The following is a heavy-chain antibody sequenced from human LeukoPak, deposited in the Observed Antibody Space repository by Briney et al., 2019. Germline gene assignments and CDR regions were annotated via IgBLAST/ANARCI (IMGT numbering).Heavy chain of an antibody. Sequence: GESLKISCKGSGYSFTSYWIGWARQMPGKGLEWMGIIYPGDSDTRYSPSFQGQVTISADKSISTAYLQWSSLKASDTAMYYCARHGVKYNWNDDGNRHFDYWGQGTLVTVSS. CDR2: IYPGDSDT. J-gene: IGHJ4*02. CDR3: ARHGVKYNWNDDGNRHFDY. V-gene: IGHV5-51*01. CDR1: GYSFTSYW. D-gene: IGHD1-1*01.